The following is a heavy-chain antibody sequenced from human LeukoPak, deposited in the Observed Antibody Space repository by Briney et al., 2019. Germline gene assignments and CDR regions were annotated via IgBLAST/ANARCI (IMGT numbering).Heavy chain of an antibody. D-gene: IGHD3-16*01. V-gene: IGHV3-21*01. CDR3: AKESMEGG. Sequence: AGSLRLSCAASGFTFSRYHMNWVRQAPGKGLERVSAINPSSTYIYYSDSVKGRFTIYRDNAKNSLYLQMNSLGAEDTAVYYCAKESMEGGWGQGTLVTVSS. J-gene: IGHJ4*02. CDR1: GFTFSRYH. CDR2: INPSSTYI.